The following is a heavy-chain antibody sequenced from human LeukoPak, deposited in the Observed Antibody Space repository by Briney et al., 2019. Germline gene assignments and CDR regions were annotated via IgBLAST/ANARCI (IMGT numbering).Heavy chain of an antibody. CDR1: GFTFSRHW. CDR2: ISYDGSNK. CDR3: ATSWGSGWYDIDD. J-gene: IGHJ4*02. V-gene: IGHV3-30-3*01. Sequence: PGGSLRLSCAASGFTFSRHWMTWVRQAPGKGLEWVAVISYDGSNKYYADSVKGRFTISRDNSKNTLYLQMNSLRAEDTAVYYCATSWGSGWYDIDDWGQGTLVTVSS. D-gene: IGHD6-19*01.